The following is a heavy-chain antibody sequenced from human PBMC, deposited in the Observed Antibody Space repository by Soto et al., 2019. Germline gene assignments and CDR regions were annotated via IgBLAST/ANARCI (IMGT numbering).Heavy chain of an antibody. Sequence: PGGSLRLSCAASGSTFNTYAMTWVRQAPGKGLEWVSLISESGDGTYYADSVKGRFTISRDNSQRTLNLQMNSLRAEDTAVYYCAKNGDFWSWGMDVWGQGTTVTVSS. D-gene: IGHD3-3*01. CDR3: AKNGDFWSWGMDV. CDR2: ISESGDGT. J-gene: IGHJ6*02. V-gene: IGHV3-23*01. CDR1: GSTFNTYA.